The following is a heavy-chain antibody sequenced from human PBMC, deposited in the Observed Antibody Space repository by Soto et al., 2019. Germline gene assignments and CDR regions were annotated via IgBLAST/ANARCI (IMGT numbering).Heavy chain of an antibody. Sequence: QVQLVQSGAEVKKPGSSVKVFCKASGGTFSNYTISWVRQAPGQGLEWMGGIIPVFGTTDYEQKFQGRVTITADGSTSTAYMKLSSLSSAATAVSYCARSSPYIVVRTPTGHQDDDGMDFWGPGPTVNVSS. D-gene: IGHD2-2*01. J-gene: IGHJ6*02. CDR1: GGTFSNYT. CDR3: ARSSPYIVVRTPTGHQDDDGMDF. V-gene: IGHV1-69*01. CDR2: IIPVFGTT.